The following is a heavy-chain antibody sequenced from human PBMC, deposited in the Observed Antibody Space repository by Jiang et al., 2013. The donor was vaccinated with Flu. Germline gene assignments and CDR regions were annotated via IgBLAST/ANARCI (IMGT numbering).Heavy chain of an antibody. CDR2: IDWDDDK. CDR1: GFSLSTSGMC. J-gene: IGHJ4*02. D-gene: IGHD2-2*01. V-gene: IGHV2-70*11. CDR3: ARILSLPVGDYYFDY. Sequence: KPTQTLTLTCTFSGFSLSTSGMCVSWIRQPPGKALEWLARIDWDDDKYYSTSLKTRLTISKDTSKNQVVLTMTNMDPVDTATYYCARILSLPVGDYYFDYWGQGTLVTVSS.